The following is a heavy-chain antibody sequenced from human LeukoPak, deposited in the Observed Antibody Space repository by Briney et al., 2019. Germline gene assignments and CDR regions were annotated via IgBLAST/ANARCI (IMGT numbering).Heavy chain of an antibody. Sequence: GDSLKISCKGSGYSFTNYWIGWVRQMPGKGLEWMGIIFPGDSDTRYSPSFQGQVTISADKSISTAYLQWSSLKASDTAMYYCARLSDCTNGVCYQFDYWGQGTLVTVSS. D-gene: IGHD2-8*01. J-gene: IGHJ4*02. V-gene: IGHV5-51*01. CDR3: ARLSDCTNGVCYQFDY. CDR2: IFPGDSDT. CDR1: GYSFTNYW.